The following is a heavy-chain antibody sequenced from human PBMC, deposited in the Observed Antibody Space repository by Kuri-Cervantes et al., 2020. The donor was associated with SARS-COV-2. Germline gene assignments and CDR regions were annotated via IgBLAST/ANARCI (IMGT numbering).Heavy chain of an antibody. D-gene: IGHD2-2*01. CDR3: ARHDVVVPGVGDV. Sequence: SVKVSCKASGGTFSSYAISWVRQAPGQGLEWMGRIIPILGIANYAQKFQGRVTITADKSTSTAYMELSSLRSEDTAVYYCARHDVVVPGVGDVWGQGTLVTVSS. J-gene: IGHJ4*02. CDR1: GGTFSSYA. CDR2: IIPILGIA. V-gene: IGHV1-69*04.